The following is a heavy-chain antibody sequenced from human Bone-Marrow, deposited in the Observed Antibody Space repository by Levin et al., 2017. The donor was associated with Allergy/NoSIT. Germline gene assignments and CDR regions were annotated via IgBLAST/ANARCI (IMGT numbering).Heavy chain of an antibody. CDR2: IYWDDDR. CDR3: AHIDYGSYGTPAVYFDV. CDR1: GFSVSSDGVG. Sequence: NASGPTLVKPTQTLTLTCTFSGFSVSSDGVGVGWVRQPPGKALEWLALIYWDDDRRSSPSLKNRVTITRDTSKNQVILKMTNMDPVDTATYYCAHIDYGSYGTPAVYFDVWGQGILVTVSS. J-gene: IGHJ4*02. D-gene: IGHD4-17*01. V-gene: IGHV2-5*02.